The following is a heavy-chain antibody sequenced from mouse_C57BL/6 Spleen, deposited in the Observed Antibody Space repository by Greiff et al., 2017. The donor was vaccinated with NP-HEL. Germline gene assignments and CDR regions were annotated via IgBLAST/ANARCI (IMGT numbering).Heavy chain of an antibody. J-gene: IGHJ1*03. CDR3: ARGDDYDWYFDV. Sequence: EVQLQQSGPELVKPGASVKMSCKASGYTFTDYNMHWVKQSHGKSLEWIGYINPNNGGTSYNKKFKGKATLTVNKSSSTAYMELRSLTSEDSAVYYCARGDDYDWYFDVWGTGTTVTVSS. CDR1: GYTFTDYN. CDR2: INPNNGGT. V-gene: IGHV1-22*01. D-gene: IGHD2-4*01.